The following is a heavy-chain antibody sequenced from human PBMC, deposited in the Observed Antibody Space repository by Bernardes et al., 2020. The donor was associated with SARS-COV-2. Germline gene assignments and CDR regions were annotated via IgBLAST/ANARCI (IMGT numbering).Heavy chain of an antibody. CDR2: ISGPGADT. Sequence: GGSLRLSCAASGFTFSSYAMTWVRQAPGRGLEWVSLISGPGADTYYAASVKRRFTISRDNSKRTLYLQMNSLRAEDTAVYFCAKDRFVDNLTGCSDFCGQGTLVTFSS. D-gene: IGHD3-9*01. V-gene: IGHV3-23*01. CDR1: GFTFSSYA. CDR3: AKDRFVDNLTGCSDF. J-gene: IGHJ4*02.